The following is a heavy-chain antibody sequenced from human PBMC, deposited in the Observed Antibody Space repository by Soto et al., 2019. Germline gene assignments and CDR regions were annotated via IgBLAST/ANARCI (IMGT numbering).Heavy chain of an antibody. D-gene: IGHD2-15*01. CDR1: GGTFSSFV. Sequence: GASVKVSCKASGGTFSSFVINWVRQAPGQGLEWMGKINPIFGIANYAQKFQGRVTITADESTSTAYMELSSLRSEDTAVYYCARYCSGGSCFDVDDTAGDSPIFDRQYHYGMDIWGRGTTVTASS. V-gene: IGHV1-69*13. CDR3: ARYCSGGSCFDVDDTAGDSPIFDRQYHYGMDI. J-gene: IGHJ6*02. CDR2: INPIFGIA.